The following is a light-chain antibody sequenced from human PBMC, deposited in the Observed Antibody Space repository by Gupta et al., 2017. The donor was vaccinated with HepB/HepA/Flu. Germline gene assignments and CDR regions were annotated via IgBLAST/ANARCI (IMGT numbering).Light chain of an antibody. CDR1: SSDVGGYNY. V-gene: IGLV2-11*01. J-gene: IGLJ2*01. CDR2: DVS. CDR3: CSYAGSYTVV. Sequence: QSALTQSRSVSGSPGQSVNISCTGSSSDVGGYNYVSWYQQHPGKAPKLIIYDVSKRPSGVLDRFSGSKSGNMASLTISGLQAEDEADYYCCSYAGSYTVVFGGGTKLTVL.